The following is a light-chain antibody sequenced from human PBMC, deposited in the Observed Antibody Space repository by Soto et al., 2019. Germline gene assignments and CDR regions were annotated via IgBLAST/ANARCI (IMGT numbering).Light chain of an antibody. V-gene: IGKV3-11*01. J-gene: IGKJ4*01. CDR2: DTS. CDR3: QQRSNRLLT. Sequence: EIVLTQSPATLSLSPGERATLSCRASQSVSSFLAWYQQKPGQAPRLLIYDTSNRATDIPARFSGSGSGTDFTLTISSLEPADFAVYYCQQRSNRLLTFGGGTKVEIK. CDR1: QSVSSF.